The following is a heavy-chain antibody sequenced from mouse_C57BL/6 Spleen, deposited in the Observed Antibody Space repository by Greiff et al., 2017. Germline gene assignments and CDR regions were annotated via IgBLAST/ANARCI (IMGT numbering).Heavy chain of an antibody. CDR1: GYTFTSYW. CDR2: IDPSDSYT. J-gene: IGHJ2*01. Sequence: QVQLKQPGAELVRPGTSVKLSCKASGYTFTSYWMHWVKQRPGQGLEWIGVIDPSDSYTNYNQKFKGKATLTVDTSSSTAYMQLSSLTSEDSAVYYCARSGTTVVAPSFDYWGQGTTLTVSS. V-gene: IGHV1-59*01. CDR3: ARSGTTVVAPSFDY. D-gene: IGHD1-1*01.